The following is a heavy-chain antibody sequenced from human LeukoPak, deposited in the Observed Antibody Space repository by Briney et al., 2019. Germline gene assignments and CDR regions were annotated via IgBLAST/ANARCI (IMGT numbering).Heavy chain of an antibody. CDR1: GFTFSSYG. J-gene: IGHJ4*02. Sequence: PGRSLRLSCAASGFTFSSYGMHWVRQAPGKGLEWVAVIWYDGSNKYYADSVKGRFTISRDNSKNTLYLQMNSLRAEDTAVYYCAKDRYCSGGSCSGDFDYWGQGTLVTVSS. CDR3: AKDRYCSGGSCSGDFDY. V-gene: IGHV3-33*06. CDR2: IWYDGSNK. D-gene: IGHD2-15*01.